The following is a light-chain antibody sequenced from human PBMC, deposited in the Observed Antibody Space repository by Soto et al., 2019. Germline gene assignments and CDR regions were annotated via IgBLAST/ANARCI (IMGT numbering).Light chain of an antibody. CDR1: QGIRSW. Sequence: DLQMTQSPSSVSASVRDRVTITCRASQGIRSWLAWYQQKPGKAPKLLIYAASSLQSGVPSRFSGSGFGTDFTLTISSLQPEDFATYYCQQANSFPYTFGPGTKLEIK. CDR3: QQANSFPYT. J-gene: IGKJ2*01. V-gene: IGKV1D-12*01. CDR2: AAS.